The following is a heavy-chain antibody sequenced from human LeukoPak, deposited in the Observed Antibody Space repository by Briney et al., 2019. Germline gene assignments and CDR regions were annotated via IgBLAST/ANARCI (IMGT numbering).Heavy chain of an antibody. J-gene: IGHJ4*02. CDR3: GTLLSNGPFDY. CDR1: GGTFSSYA. V-gene: IGHV1-69*13. CDR2: IIPIFGTA. Sequence: SVKVSCKASGGTFSSYAISWVRQAPGQGLEWMGGIIPIFGTANYAQKFQGRVTITADESTSTAYMELSSLRSEDTAVYYCGTLLSNGPFDYWGQGSLVTVSS.